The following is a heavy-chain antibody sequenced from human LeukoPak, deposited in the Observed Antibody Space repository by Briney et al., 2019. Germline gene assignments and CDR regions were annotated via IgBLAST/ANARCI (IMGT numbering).Heavy chain of an antibody. D-gene: IGHD6-19*01. CDR2: VKQDGSEK. V-gene: IGHV3-7*01. J-gene: IGHJ4*02. Sequence: PGGSLRLSCAASRFTFSNNWMSWVRQAPGKGLGWVANVKQDGSEKYYADSVKGRFTISRDNAKNSLYMQMSSLRAEDTAVYYCARELAVTGPFDYWGQGTLVTVSS. CDR1: RFTFSNNW. CDR3: ARELAVTGPFDY.